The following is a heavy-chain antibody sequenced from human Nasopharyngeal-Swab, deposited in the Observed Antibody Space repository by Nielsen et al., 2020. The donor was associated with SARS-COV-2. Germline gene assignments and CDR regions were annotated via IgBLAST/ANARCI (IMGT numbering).Heavy chain of an antibody. J-gene: IGHJ4*02. CDR3: ARGMGVLRWHFDY. Sequence: ASVKVSCKASGYTFTSYGISWVRQAPAQGLEWMGWISAYNGNTNYAQKLQGRVTITADKSTSTAYMELSSLRSEDTAVYYCARGMGVLRWHFDYWGQGTLVTVSS. CDR1: GYTFTSYG. CDR2: ISAYNGNT. D-gene: IGHD4-23*01. V-gene: IGHV1-18*04.